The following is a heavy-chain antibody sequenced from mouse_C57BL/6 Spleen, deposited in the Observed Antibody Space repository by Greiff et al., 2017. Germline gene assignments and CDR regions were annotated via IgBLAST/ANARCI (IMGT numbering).Heavy chain of an antibody. CDR1: GYTFTDYY. CDR3: ARDYYGSRRIAY. CDR2: INPNTGGT. Sequence: VQLQQSGPELVKPGASVKISCKASGYTFTDYYMNWVKQSHGKSLEWIGDINPNTGGTSYNQKSKGKATLTVDKSSSTAYRELRSLTSEDSAVYYCARDYYGSRRIAYWGQGTLVTGSA. J-gene: IGHJ3*01. D-gene: IGHD1-1*01. V-gene: IGHV1-26*01.